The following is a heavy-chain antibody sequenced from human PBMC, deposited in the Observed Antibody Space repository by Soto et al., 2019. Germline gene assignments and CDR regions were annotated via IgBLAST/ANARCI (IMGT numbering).Heavy chain of an antibody. CDR3: ARGVVRGSFQH. CDR2: INHSGST. Sequence: QVQLQQWGAGLLKPSETLSLTCAVYGGSFSGYYWSWIRQPPGKGLEWIGEINHSGSTNYNPSLKSRVTISVDTSKNQFSLKLSSVTAADTAVYSCARGVVRGSFQHWGQGTLVTVSS. D-gene: IGHD3-10*01. CDR1: GGSFSGYY. V-gene: IGHV4-34*01. J-gene: IGHJ1*01.